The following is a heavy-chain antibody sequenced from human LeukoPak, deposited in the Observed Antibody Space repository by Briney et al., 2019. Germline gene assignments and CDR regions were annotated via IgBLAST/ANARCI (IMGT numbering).Heavy chain of an antibody. CDR3: VKDLARYRNHCLDY. CDR1: GFTFSSYA. D-gene: IGHD1-1*01. CDR2: ISGSGGGT. V-gene: IGHV3-23*01. J-gene: IGHJ4*02. Sequence: PGGSLRLSCAASGFTFSSYAMSWVRQAPEKGLEWVSTISGSGGGTYYADSVKGRFTISRDDSKNTLYLQMNSLRAEDTAVYYCVKDLARYRNHCLDYWGQGTLVTVSS.